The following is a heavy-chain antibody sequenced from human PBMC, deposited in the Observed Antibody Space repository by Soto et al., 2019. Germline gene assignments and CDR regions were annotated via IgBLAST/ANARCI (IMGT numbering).Heavy chain of an antibody. V-gene: IGHV4-31*03. J-gene: IGHJ4*02. CDR3: AGDRSSIAAAGSFDY. CDR1: GGSISSGGYY. D-gene: IGHD6-13*01. CDR2: IYYSGST. Sequence: QVQLQESGPGLVKPSQTLSLTCTVSGGSISSGGYYWSWIRQHPGKGLEWIGYIYYSGSTYYNPSLKSRVTISVDTSKNQFSLKLSSVTAADTAVYYCAGDRSSIAAAGSFDYWGQGTLVTVSS.